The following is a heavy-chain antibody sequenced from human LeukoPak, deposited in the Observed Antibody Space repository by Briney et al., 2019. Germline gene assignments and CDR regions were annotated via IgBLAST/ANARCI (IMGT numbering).Heavy chain of an antibody. J-gene: IGHJ6*02. CDR1: GYTFTSYY. Sequence: ASVKVSCKASGYTFTSYYMHWVRQAPGQGLEWMEIINPSGGSTSYAQKFQGRVTMTRDTSTSTVYMELSSLRSEDTAVYYCARDLAAAGTGTPQYYYYYGMDVWAKGPRSPSP. D-gene: IGHD6-13*01. CDR2: INPSGGST. CDR3: ARDLAAAGTGTPQYYYYYGMDV. V-gene: IGHV1-46*01.